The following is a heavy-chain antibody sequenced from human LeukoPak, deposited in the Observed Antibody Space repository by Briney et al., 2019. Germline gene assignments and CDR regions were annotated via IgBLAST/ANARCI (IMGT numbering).Heavy chain of an antibody. CDR3: ARQFYYYDSSGYYHDAFDF. J-gene: IGHJ3*01. CDR1: GGSISSSSYY. CDR2: IYYSGST. V-gene: IGHV4-39*01. D-gene: IGHD3-22*01. Sequence: PSETLSLTCTVSGGSISSSSYYWGWIRQPPGKGLEWIGSIYYSGSTYYNPSLKSRVTISVDTSKNQFSLRLSSLTAADTAVYYCARQFYYYDSSGYYHDAFDFWGQGTMVTVSS.